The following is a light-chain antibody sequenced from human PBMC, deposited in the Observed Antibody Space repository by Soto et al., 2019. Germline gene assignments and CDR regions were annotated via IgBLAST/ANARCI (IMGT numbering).Light chain of an antibody. CDR2: AAS. CDR3: QHYNSYSEA. J-gene: IGKJ1*01. Sequence: DIQMTQSPSSLSASVGVRVTITCRASQSISSYLNWYQQKPGKAPKLLIYAASSLQSGVPPRFSGCGSGTEFTLTISSLQPDDFATYYCQHYNSYSEAFGQGTKVDIK. V-gene: IGKV1-39*01. CDR1: QSISSY.